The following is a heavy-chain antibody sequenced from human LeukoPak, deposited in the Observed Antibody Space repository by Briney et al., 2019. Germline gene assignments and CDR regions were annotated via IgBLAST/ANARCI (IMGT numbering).Heavy chain of an antibody. CDR1: GFTFSSYA. D-gene: IGHD5-18*01. Sequence: PGGSLRLSCAASGFTFSSYAMSWVRQAPGKGLEWVSAISGSGGSTYYADSVKGRFTISRDNSKNTLYLQMNSLRAEDTAVYYCATGPWIQLWWDDRDFDYWGQGILVTVSS. CDR3: ATGPWIQLWWDDRDFDY. J-gene: IGHJ4*02. CDR2: ISGSGGST. V-gene: IGHV3-23*01.